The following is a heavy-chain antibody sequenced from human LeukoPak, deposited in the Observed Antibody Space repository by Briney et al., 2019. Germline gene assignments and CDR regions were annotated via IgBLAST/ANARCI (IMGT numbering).Heavy chain of an antibody. V-gene: IGHV1-69*05. J-gene: IGHJ4*02. CDR3: ARSKVRVATIGSFDY. CDR1: GGTFSSYA. CDR2: IIPIFGTA. Sequence: SVKVSCKASGGTFSSYAISWVRQAPGQGLEWMGGIIPIFGTANYAQKFQGRVTITTDESTSTAYMELSSLRSEDMAVYYCARSKVRVATIGSFDYWGQGTLVTVSS. D-gene: IGHD5-12*01.